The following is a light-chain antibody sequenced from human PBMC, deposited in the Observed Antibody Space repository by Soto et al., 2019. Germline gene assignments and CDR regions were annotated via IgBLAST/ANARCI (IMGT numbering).Light chain of an antibody. CDR1: QSVSSN. CDR3: QQYKNWWT. Sequence: EIVMTQSPATLSVSPGERATLYCRASQSVSSNLAWYQQKPGQAPRLLIYGASTRATGIPARFSGSGSGTEFTLTITSLQSEDFAVYYCQQYKNWWTFGQGTKVEIK. J-gene: IGKJ1*01. CDR2: GAS. V-gene: IGKV3-15*01.